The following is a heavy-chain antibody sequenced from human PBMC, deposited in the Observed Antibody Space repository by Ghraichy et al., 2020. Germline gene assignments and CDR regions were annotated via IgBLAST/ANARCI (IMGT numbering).Heavy chain of an antibody. J-gene: IGHJ2*01. Sequence: SQTLSLTCAVYGVSFSGYYWSWIRQPPGKGLEWIGEINHSGSTNYNPSLKSRVTISVDTSKNQFSLKLSSVTAADTAVYYCARGVLSRVAPSYWYFDLWCRGTLVTVPS. CDR3: ARGVLSRVAPSYWYFDL. V-gene: IGHV4-34*01. D-gene: IGHD2-15*01. CDR2: INHSGST. CDR1: GVSFSGYY.